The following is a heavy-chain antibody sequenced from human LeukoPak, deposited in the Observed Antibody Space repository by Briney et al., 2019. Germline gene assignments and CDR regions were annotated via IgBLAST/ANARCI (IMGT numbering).Heavy chain of an antibody. CDR1: GASISSNY. Sequence: PSETLSLTCTVSGASISSNYCSWIRQPPGKGLEWIGYIYSSGSTNSNPSLKSRVTMSVDTSKNQFSLRLTSVTAADTALYYCAKSVRTAPFEYWGLGTLVTVSS. V-gene: IGHV4-59*08. CDR2: IYSSGST. D-gene: IGHD2-21*02. CDR3: AKSVRTAPFEY. J-gene: IGHJ4*02.